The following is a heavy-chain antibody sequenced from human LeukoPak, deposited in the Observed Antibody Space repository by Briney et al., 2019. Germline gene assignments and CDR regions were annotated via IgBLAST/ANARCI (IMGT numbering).Heavy chain of an antibody. J-gene: IGHJ4*02. V-gene: IGHV3-30-3*01. CDR2: ISYDRSNK. Sequence: GGSLRLSCAASGFTFSSYAMSWVRQAPGKGLEWVAVISYDRSNKYYADSVKGRFTISRDNSKNTLYLQMNSLRAEDTAVYYCARNGYSGSYSLTFDYWGQGTLVTVSS. D-gene: IGHD1-26*01. CDR1: GFTFSSYA. CDR3: ARNGYSGSYSLTFDY.